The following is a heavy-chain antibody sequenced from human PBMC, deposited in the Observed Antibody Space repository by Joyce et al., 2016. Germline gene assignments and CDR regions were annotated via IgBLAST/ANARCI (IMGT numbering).Heavy chain of an antibody. CDR2: IGTAGDP. CDR1: GFTFSAYE. CDR3: ARERGGGMSAFDI. D-gene: IGHD3-16*01. J-gene: IGHJ3*02. Sequence: EVQLVEAGGALVQPGGSLRLSCADCGFTFSAYEIHWVRQTTGKGLGWVSAIGTAGDPYYAGSVKGRFTISRENAKSSLFLQMNSLGAEDTAVYYCARERGGGMSAFDIWGQGTMVTVSS. V-gene: IGHV3-13*05.